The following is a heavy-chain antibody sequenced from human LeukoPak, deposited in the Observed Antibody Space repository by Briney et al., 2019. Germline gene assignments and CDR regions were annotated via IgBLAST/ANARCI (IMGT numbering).Heavy chain of an antibody. CDR3: AANYDFWSGYLN. CDR2: ISSSSSTI. V-gene: IGHV3-48*01. Sequence: PGGSLRLSCAASGFTFSSYNMNWVRQAPGKGLEWVSYISSSSSTIYYADSVKGRFTISRDNAKNSLYLQMSSLRAEDTAVYYWAANYDFWSGYLNWGQGTLVTVSS. J-gene: IGHJ4*02. CDR1: GFTFSSYN. D-gene: IGHD3-3*01.